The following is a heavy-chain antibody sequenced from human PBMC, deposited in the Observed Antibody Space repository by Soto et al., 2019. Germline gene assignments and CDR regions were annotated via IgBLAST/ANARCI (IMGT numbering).Heavy chain of an antibody. CDR2: ISSSSSTI. CDR1: GFTFRDYY. Sequence: PGGSLGLSCAASGFTFRDYYMSWIRQAPGKGLEWVSLISSSSSTIYYADSVKGRFPLSTHNATHSLYLQMNSLRAEDTAVYYCARSDGYNLCDHWGQGTLVTVSS. V-gene: IGHV3-11*01. D-gene: IGHD5-12*01. CDR3: ARSDGYNLCDH. J-gene: IGHJ5*02.